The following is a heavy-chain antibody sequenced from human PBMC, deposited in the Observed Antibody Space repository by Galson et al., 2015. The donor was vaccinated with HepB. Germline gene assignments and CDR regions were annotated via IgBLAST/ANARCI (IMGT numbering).Heavy chain of an antibody. D-gene: IGHD2-2*02. CDR1: GFTFSSYS. CDR2: ISSSSSYI. V-gene: IGHV3-21*01. J-gene: IGHJ6*04. CDR3: ARAWYQLLYVSGPGDV. Sequence: SLRLSCAASGFTFSSYSMNWVRQAPGKGLEWVSSISSSSSYIYYADSVKGRFTISRDNAKNSLYLQMNSLRAEDTAVYYCARAWYQLLYVSGPGDVWGKGTTVTVSS.